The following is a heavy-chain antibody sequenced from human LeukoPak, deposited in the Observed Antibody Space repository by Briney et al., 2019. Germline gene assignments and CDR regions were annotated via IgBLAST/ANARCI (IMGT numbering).Heavy chain of an antibody. V-gene: IGHV3-7*01. Sequence: GGSLRLSCEGSGFTFRNYWMGWVRQAPGKGLQWVANIKTDGSEKYYVDSVKGRFTISRDNAKNSLYLQMNSLRAEDTAVYYCARDPASGYYSATPYWGQGTLVTVSS. CDR3: ARDPASGYYSATPY. CDR1: GFTFRNYW. D-gene: IGHD3-22*01. J-gene: IGHJ4*02. CDR2: IKTDGSEK.